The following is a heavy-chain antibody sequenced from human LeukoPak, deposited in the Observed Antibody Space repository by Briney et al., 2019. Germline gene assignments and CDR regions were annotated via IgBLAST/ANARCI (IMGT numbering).Heavy chain of an antibody. J-gene: IGHJ5*02. CDR1: GFTFSIYA. CDR2: ISGSGGNT. Sequence: AGGSLRLSCATSGFTFSIYAMSWVRQAPGKGLEWVSSISGSGGNTYYADSVKGRFTISRDYSKNTLYLQMNSLRTEETAVYYCAKGPAMVRGTFDPWGQGTLVTVSS. D-gene: IGHD3-10*01. V-gene: IGHV3-23*01. CDR3: AKGPAMVRGTFDP.